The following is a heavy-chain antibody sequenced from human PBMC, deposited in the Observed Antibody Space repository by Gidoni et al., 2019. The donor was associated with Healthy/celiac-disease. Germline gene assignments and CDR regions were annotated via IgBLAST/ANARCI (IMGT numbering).Heavy chain of an antibody. CDR2: IWYDGSNK. D-gene: IGHD6-6*01. V-gene: IGHV3-33*01. J-gene: IGHJ6*02. Sequence: QVQLVESGGGVVQPGRSLRLSCAASGFPFGSYGRHWVRQAPGKGLGWVAVIWYDGSNKYYADSVKGRFTISRDNSKNTLYLQMNSLRAEDTAVYYCARAFEYSSFYYYYYGMDVWGQGTTVTVSS. CDR3: ARAFEYSSFYYYYYGMDV. CDR1: GFPFGSYG.